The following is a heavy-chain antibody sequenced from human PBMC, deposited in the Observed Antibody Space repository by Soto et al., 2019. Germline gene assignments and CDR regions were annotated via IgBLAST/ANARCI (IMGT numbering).Heavy chain of an antibody. D-gene: IGHD2-8*01. CDR3: ARGLMVYAISGPTYYFDY. CDR1: GFTFSSYS. J-gene: IGHJ4*02. Sequence: GGSLRLSCAASGFTFSSYSMNWVRQAPGKGLEWVSSISSSSSYIYYADSVKGRFTISRDNAKNSLYLQMNSLRAEDTAVYYCARGLMVYAISGPTYYFDYWGQGTLVTVSS. V-gene: IGHV3-21*01. CDR2: ISSSSSYI.